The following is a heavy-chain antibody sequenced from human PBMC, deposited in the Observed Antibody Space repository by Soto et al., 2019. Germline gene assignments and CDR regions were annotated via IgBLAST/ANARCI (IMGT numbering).Heavy chain of an antibody. J-gene: IGHJ4*02. CDR1: GGSISSYY. CDR3: ARGPYCGGDCYFSV. V-gene: IGHV4-4*07. CDR2: IYTSGTT. Sequence: SETLSLTCSVSGGSISSYYWSWIRQPAGKGLEWIGRIYTSGTTNYNPSLESRVTVSVDTSKDQFSLKLSSVTAADTAVYYCARGPYCGGDCYFSVWGQGTLVTVSS. D-gene: IGHD2-21*02.